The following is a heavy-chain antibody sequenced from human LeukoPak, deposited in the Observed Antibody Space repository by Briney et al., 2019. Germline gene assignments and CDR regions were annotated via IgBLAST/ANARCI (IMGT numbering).Heavy chain of an antibody. J-gene: IGHJ6*02. CDR3: ARVNVTEPDIAAAGTSYYYYGMDV. CDR1: GGTFSSYA. CDR2: IIPIIGTA. D-gene: IGHD6-13*01. Sequence: GASVKVSCKASGGTFSSYAISWVRQAPGQGLEWMGGIIPIIGTANSAQKFQGRVTITADESTSTAYMELSSLTSGDTAVYYCARVNVTEPDIAAAGTSYYYYGMDVWGQGTTVTVSS. V-gene: IGHV1-69*13.